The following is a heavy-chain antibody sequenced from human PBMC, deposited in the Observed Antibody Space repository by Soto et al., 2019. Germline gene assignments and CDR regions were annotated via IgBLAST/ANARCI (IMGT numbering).Heavy chain of an antibody. V-gene: IGHV3-23*01. D-gene: IGHD5-18*01. Sequence: GGSLRLSCAASGFTFSSYAMSWVRQAPGKGLEWVSAISGSGGSTYYADSVKGRFTISRDNSKNTLYLQMNSLRAEDTAVYYCAKSFGYSYGSYYFDYWGQGTLVTVSS. J-gene: IGHJ4*02. CDR3: AKSFGYSYGSYYFDY. CDR2: ISGSGGST. CDR1: GFTFSSYA.